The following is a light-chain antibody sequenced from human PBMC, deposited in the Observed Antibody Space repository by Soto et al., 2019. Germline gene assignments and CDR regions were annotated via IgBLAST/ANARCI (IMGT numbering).Light chain of an antibody. CDR1: QSVSRY. CDR3: QQRNNWWT. CDR2: DAS. Sequence: ETVLTQSPATLSLSPGERATLSCRASQSVSRYLAWYQQKPGQAPRLLIYDASNRATGIPARFSGSGSGTDFTLTISSLEPEDFAVYYCQQRNNWWTFGQGTKVEIK. V-gene: IGKV3-11*01. J-gene: IGKJ1*01.